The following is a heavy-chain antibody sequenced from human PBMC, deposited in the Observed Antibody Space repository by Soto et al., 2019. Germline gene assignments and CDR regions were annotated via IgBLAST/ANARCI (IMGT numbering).Heavy chain of an antibody. J-gene: IGHJ6*03. CDR1: GGSISSYY. CDR3: ARSWYYYYYMDV. Sequence: SETLSLTCTVSGGSISSYYWIWIRQPPGKGLEWIGYIYYSGSTNYNPSLKSRVTISVDTSKNQFSLKLSSVTAADTAVYYCARSWYYYYYMDVWGKGTTVTVSS. V-gene: IGHV4-59*12. CDR2: IYYSGST.